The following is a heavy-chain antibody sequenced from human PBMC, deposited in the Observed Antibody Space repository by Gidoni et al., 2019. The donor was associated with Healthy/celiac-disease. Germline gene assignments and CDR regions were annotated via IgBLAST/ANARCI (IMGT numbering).Heavy chain of an antibody. CDR3: AGRKGYCSGGSCYRYYFDY. CDR2: IYYRVST. J-gene: IGHJ4*02. D-gene: IGHD2-15*01. Sequence: VQLQESGPGLVKPSETLSLTRTVTGGSISSYYWSWIRQPPGKGLGWIWYIYYRVSTNYNPSLKRRVTISVDTSKNQFSLQLSSVTAADTAVDYCAGRKGYCSGGSCYRYYFDYWGQGTLVTVSS. V-gene: IGHV4-59*01. CDR1: GGSISSYY.